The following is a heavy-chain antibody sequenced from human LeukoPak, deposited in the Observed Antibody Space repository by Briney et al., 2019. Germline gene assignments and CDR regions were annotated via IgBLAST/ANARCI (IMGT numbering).Heavy chain of an antibody. D-gene: IGHD5-18*01. Sequence: GGSLRLSCAASGFTFSSYGMHWVRQAPGKGLEWVAVISYDGSNKYYADSVKGRFTISRDNSKNTLYLQMNSLRAEDTAVYYCAKGKGWIQLWPYYFDYWGQGTLVTVSS. V-gene: IGHV3-30*18. J-gene: IGHJ4*02. CDR1: GFTFSSYG. CDR3: AKGKGWIQLWPYYFDY. CDR2: ISYDGSNK.